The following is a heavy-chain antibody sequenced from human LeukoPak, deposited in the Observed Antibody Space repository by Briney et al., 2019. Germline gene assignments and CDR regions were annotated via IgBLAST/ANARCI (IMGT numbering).Heavy chain of an antibody. CDR2: ISSSGGST. CDR3: AKDSNYDFWSGEQFDP. V-gene: IGHV3-23*01. J-gene: IGHJ5*02. CDR1: GFTFSSYA. D-gene: IGHD3-3*01. Sequence: GGSLRLSCAASGFTFSSYAMSWVRQAPGKGLEWVSAISSSGGSTYYADSVKGRFTISRDNSKNTLYLQMNSLRAEDTAVYYYAKDSNYDFWSGEQFDPWGQGTLVTVSS.